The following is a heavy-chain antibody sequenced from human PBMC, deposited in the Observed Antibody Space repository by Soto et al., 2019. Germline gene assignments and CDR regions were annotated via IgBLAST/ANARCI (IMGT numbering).Heavy chain of an antibody. D-gene: IGHD6-19*01. Sequence: QVQLQQWGAGLLTPSETLSLACAVYGGSFSDYFWTWIRQPPGKGLEWIGEVYHTGSTHYSPSLKSRVTISVDKSKNQCSLRLSSITAADTAVYYCARQPVSVAGKHFLYHSGVDVWGPGTTVTVSS. CDR2: VYHTGST. CDR1: GGSFSDYF. J-gene: IGHJ6*02. V-gene: IGHV4-34*01. CDR3: ARQPVSVAGKHFLYHSGVDV.